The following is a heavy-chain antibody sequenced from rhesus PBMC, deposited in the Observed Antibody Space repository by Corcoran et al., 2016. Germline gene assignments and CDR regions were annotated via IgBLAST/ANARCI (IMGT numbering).Heavy chain of an antibody. CDR1: GGSISSSY. Sequence: QLQLQESGPGLVKPSETLSVTCAVPGGSISSSYWSWIRQAPGKGLEWIGYIYGSGSSTNYNPSLKSRVTLSVDTSKNQLSLKLSSVTAADTAVYYCASGPTGTTDYWGQGVLVTVSS. CDR3: ASGPTGTTDY. J-gene: IGHJ4*01. D-gene: IGHD1-26*01. V-gene: IGHV4-169*02. CDR2: IYGSGSST.